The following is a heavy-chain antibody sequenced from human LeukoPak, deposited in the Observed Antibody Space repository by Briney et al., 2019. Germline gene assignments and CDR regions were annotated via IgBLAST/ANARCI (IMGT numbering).Heavy chain of an antibody. CDR1: GFTFSTYW. J-gene: IGHJ4*02. CDR3: ARFRYRSAAFDY. CDR2: IKQDGSDK. V-gene: IGHV3-7*01. Sequence: GGSLSPSCAASGFTFSTYWMTWVRQAPGKGLEWVANIKQDGSDKYYVDSVKGRFTISRDNAKNSLYLQMNSLRAEDTAVYYCARFRYRSAAFDYEGQGPLVIVSS. D-gene: IGHD6-25*01.